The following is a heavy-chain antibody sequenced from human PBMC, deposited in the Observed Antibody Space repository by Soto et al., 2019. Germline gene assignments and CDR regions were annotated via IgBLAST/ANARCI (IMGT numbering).Heavy chain of an antibody. CDR1: GGSISSYY. Sequence: SETLSLTCAVSGGSISSYYWSWIRQPPGKGLEWIGYIYYSGSTNYNPSLKSRVTISVDTSKNQFSLKLSSVTAADTAVYYCARRNCSGGSCYNDAFDSWGQGTMVTVSS. V-gene: IGHV4-59*08. CDR2: IYYSGST. CDR3: ARRNCSGGSCYNDAFDS. D-gene: IGHD2-15*01. J-gene: IGHJ3*02.